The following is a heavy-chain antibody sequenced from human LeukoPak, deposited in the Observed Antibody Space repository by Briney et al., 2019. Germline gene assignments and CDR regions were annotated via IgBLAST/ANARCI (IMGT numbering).Heavy chain of an antibody. CDR2: INPNSGGT. CDR1: GYIFTGYY. CDR3: ARPQILKDFWSGYYTGFDY. Sequence: ASVKVSCKASGYIFTGYYMHWVRQAPRQGLEWMGWINPNSGGTNYAQKFQGRVTMTRDTSISTAYMELSRLRSDDTAVYYCARPQILKDFWSGYYTGFDYWGQGTLVTVSS. D-gene: IGHD3-3*01. V-gene: IGHV1-2*02. J-gene: IGHJ4*02.